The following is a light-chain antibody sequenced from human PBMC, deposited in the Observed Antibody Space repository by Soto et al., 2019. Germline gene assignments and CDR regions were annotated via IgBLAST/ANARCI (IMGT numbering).Light chain of an antibody. Sequence: DIKRTPSPSTLSASVGDRVTISLRAGQTIDSWLAWYQQRPGKPPNLLIYKASTLASWVPSKFSGSGSGTNFTLTISSLQPEEFATYYCQQANSSPITVGQGTRLEIK. V-gene: IGKV1-5*03. CDR1: QTIDSW. CDR3: QQANSSPIT. CDR2: KAS. J-gene: IGKJ5*01.